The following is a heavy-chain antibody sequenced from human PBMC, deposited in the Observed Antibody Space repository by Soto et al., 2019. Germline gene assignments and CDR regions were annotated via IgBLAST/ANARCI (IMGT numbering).Heavy chain of an antibody. CDR1: SGSFSGYY. V-gene: IGHV4-34*01. CDR3: ARFPFSTSSWSNPPDFDS. CDR2: ITHRGFT. D-gene: IGHD6-13*01. J-gene: IGHJ4*02. Sequence: QVQLQQWGAGLLKPSETLSLTCAVYSGSFSGYYWSWIRQSPGKGLEWIGEITHRGFTNYNPSLKSRVTMSADTSKNHFSLTLPSVTAADTAVYYCARFPFSTSSWSNPPDFDSWGQGTLVTVSS.